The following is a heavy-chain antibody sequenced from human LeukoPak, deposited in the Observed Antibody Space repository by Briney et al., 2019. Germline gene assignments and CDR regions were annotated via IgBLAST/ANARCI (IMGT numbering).Heavy chain of an antibody. J-gene: IGHJ4*02. D-gene: IGHD3-10*01. V-gene: IGHV4-39*07. CDR3: ARTRLGSYYIPFDY. CDR2: IYYSGST. CDR1: GGSISSSSYY. Sequence: SETLSLTCTVSGGSISSSSYYWGWIRQPPGKGLEWIGSIYYSGSTYYNPSLKSRVTISVDTSKNQFSLKLSSVTAADTAVYYCARTRLGSYYIPFDYWGQGTLVTVSS.